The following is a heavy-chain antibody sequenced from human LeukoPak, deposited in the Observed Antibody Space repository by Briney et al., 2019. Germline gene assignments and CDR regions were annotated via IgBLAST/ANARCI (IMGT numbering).Heavy chain of an antibody. V-gene: IGHV4-59*01. CDR2: FYYSRIT. CDR3: ATGRGFGELLYGNFDY. Sequence: SETLSLTCIVCGGSISSSHWSWISEPPGKGLGWMGYFYYSRITNYNPTRKSRVTISLYTYKIQFSLKLSSVTAADTAMYYCATGRGFGELLYGNFDYWGQGTLVTVSS. D-gene: IGHD3-10*01. CDR1: GGSISSSH. J-gene: IGHJ4*02.